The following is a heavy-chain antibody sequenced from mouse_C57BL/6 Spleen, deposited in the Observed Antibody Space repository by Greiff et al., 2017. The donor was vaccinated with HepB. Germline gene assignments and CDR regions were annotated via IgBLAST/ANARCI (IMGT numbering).Heavy chain of an antibody. CDR3: AGYYGSSYAWFAY. J-gene: IGHJ3*01. D-gene: IGHD1-1*01. CDR2: INPNNGGT. Sequence: EVQLQQSGPELVKPGASVKISCKASGYTFTDYYMNWVKQSHGKSLEWIGDINPNNGGTSYNQKFKGKATLTVDKSSSTAYMELRSLTSEDSAVYYCAGYYGSSYAWFAYWGQGTLVTVSA. CDR1: GYTFTDYY. V-gene: IGHV1-26*01.